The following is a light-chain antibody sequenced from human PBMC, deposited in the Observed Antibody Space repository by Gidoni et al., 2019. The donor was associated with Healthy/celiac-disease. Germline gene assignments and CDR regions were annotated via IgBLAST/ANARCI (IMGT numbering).Light chain of an antibody. J-gene: IGKJ2*01. CDR2: AAS. CDR1: QRISTY. V-gene: IGKV1-39*01. CDR3: QQNFSTPPT. Sequence: DLQMTQPPSSLSASVGDRVTITCRASQRISTYLNWYQQKPGKAPKRLIYAASSLQSGVPSRFSGSGSGTDFTLTISSLQPEDFATYYCQQNFSTPPTFGQGTKLEIK.